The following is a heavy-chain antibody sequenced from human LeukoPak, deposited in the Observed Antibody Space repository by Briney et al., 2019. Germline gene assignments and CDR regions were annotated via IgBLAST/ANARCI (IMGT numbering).Heavy chain of an antibody. Sequence: PSETLSLTCAVYGGSFSGYYWSWIRQPPGKGLEWIGEINHSGSTNCNPSLKSRVTISVDTSKNQFSLKLSSVTAADTAVYYCARGRRVVVAATPGYLNYWGQGTLVTVSS. CDR2: INHSGST. J-gene: IGHJ4*02. V-gene: IGHV4-34*01. CDR1: GGSFSGYY. CDR3: ARGRRVVVAATPGYLNY. D-gene: IGHD2-15*01.